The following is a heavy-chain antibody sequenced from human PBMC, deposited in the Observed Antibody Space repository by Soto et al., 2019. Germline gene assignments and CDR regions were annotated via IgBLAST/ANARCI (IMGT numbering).Heavy chain of an antibody. Sequence: GASVKVSCKASGYTFISHGITWVRQAPGQGLEWMGWISVKNGNTKYAQKVQDRVTMTTDTSTSTAYLEVRSLRSDDPAVYYCARDFVDLGSCSSSSGYTGGYWFDPWGQGTLVTVSS. CDR3: ARDFVDLGSCSSSSGYTGGYWFDP. D-gene: IGHD2-2*02. V-gene: IGHV1-18*04. J-gene: IGHJ5*02. CDR2: ISVKNGNT. CDR1: GYTFISHG.